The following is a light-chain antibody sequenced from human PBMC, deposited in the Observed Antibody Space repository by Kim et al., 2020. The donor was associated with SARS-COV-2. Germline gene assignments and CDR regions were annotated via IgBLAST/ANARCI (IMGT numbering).Light chain of an antibody. CDR1: KVGDKY. CDR3: QAWDSGTV. V-gene: IGLV3-1*01. CDR2: QDR. Sequence: VSVSPGQTATITCSGDKVGDKYACWYQQKPGQSPVLVIYQDRKRPSGIPERFSGSNSGNTATLTISGTQAMDEADYYCQAWDSGTVFGGGTQLTVL. J-gene: IGLJ2*01.